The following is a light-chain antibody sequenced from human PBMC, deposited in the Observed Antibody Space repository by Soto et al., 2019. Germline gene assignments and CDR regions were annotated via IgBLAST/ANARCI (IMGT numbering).Light chain of an antibody. CDR3: QQYNSYLTWT. V-gene: IGKV1-5*01. CDR1: QSISSW. Sequence: DIQMTQSPSTLSASVGDRVTITCRASQSISSWLAWYQQKPGKAPKLLIYDASSLESGVPSRFSGSGSGTEFTLTISSLQPDDFATYSCQQYNSYLTWTFGQGTKVEIK. CDR2: DAS. J-gene: IGKJ1*01.